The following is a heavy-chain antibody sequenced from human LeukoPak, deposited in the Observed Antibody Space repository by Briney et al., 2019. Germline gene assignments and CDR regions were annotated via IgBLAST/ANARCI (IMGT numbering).Heavy chain of an antibody. D-gene: IGHD1-26*01. CDR1: GYTFTGYY. Sequence: ASVKVSCKASGYTFTGYYMHWVRPAPGQGLAWMGWINPNSGGTNYAQKFQGRVTMTRDTSISTAYMELRRLRSDDTAVYYCARVGSSAAFDIWGQGTMVTVSS. J-gene: IGHJ3*02. CDR2: INPNSGGT. CDR3: ARVGSSAAFDI. V-gene: IGHV1-2*02.